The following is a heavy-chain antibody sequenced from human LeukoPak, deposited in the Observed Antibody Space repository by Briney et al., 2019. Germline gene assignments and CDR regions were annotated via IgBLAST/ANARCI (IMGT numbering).Heavy chain of an antibody. CDR2: IRTKPNSYAT. D-gene: IGHD5-12*01. Sequence: GGSLRLSCAASGFTFSGSAMHWVRQASGKGLEWVGRIRTKPNSYATAYAASVQGRFPISRDNSKNTLYLQMNSLRAEDTAVYYCAKDQAYSGYDPSRRYYYYYYMDVWGKGTTVTVSS. CDR3: AKDQAYSGYDPSRRYYYYYYMDV. J-gene: IGHJ6*03. CDR1: GFTFSGSA. V-gene: IGHV3-73*01.